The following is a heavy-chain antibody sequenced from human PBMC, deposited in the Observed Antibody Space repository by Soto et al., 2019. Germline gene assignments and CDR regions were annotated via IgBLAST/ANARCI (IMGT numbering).Heavy chain of an antibody. Sequence: EVQLVESGGGLVQPGGSLRLSCAASGFTFSSYWMHWVRQAPGKGLGWVSRINIDGSSTSYAESVKGRFTISRDNAKNTLYLQMNSLGAEDTAVYYCAGSGSYRYYGMDVWGQGTTVTVSS. CDR2: INIDGSST. CDR1: GFTFSSYW. V-gene: IGHV3-74*01. J-gene: IGHJ6*02. CDR3: AGSGSYRYYGMDV. D-gene: IGHD3-10*01.